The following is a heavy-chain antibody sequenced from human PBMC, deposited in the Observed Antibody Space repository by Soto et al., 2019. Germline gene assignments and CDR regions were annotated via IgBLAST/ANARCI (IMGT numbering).Heavy chain of an antibody. CDR2: ISYDGSNK. CDR1: GFTFSSYA. V-gene: IGHV3-30-3*01. D-gene: IGHD6-13*01. Sequence: PGGSLRLSCAASGFTFSSYAMHWVRQAPGKGLEWVAVISYDGSNKYYADSVKGRFTISRDNSKNTLYLQMNSLRAEDTAVYYCARDRAAAARWDFFHWGQGTLVTVSS. CDR3: ARDRAAAARWDFFH. J-gene: IGHJ4*02.